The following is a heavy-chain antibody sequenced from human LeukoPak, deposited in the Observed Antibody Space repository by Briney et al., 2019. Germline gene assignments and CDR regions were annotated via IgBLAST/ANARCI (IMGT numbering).Heavy chain of an antibody. CDR3: ARDSAPYCGGDCYSKI. Sequence: ASVKVSCKASGYTFTGYYMHWVRQAPGQGLEWMGWINPNSGGTNYAQKLQGRVTMTTDTSTSTAYMELRSLRSDDTAVYYCARDSAPYCGGDCYSKIWGQGTLVTVSS. CDR2: INPNSGGT. D-gene: IGHD2-21*02. CDR1: GYTFTGYY. V-gene: IGHV1-2*02. J-gene: IGHJ4*02.